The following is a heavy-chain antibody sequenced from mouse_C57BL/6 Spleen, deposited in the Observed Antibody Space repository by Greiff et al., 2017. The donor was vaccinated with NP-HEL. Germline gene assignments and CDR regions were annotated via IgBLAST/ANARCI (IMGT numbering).Heavy chain of an antibody. CDR2: ISGGGGNT. J-gene: IGHJ1*03. Sequence: DVKLVESGGGLVKPGGSLKLSCAASGFTFSSYTMSWVRQTPEKRLEWVATISGGGGNTYYPDSVKGRFTISRDNAKNTLYLQMSSLRSEDTAMYYCARPIPYFDVWGTGTTVTVSS. V-gene: IGHV5-9*04. CDR1: GFTFSSYT. CDR3: ARPIPYFDV.